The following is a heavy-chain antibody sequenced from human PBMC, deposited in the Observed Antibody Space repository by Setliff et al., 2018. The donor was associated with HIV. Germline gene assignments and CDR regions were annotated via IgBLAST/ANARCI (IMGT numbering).Heavy chain of an antibody. V-gene: IGHV5-51*01. Sequence: PGESLKISCKASGYSFTNYWIGWVRQMPGKGLEWMGIIYPGDSDTRYSPSFQGQVTISADKSISTAYLQWSSLKASDTAMYYCARRKDDSSGYYRPHGAFDIWGQGTMVTVSS. CDR1: GYSFTNYW. J-gene: IGHJ3*02. D-gene: IGHD3-22*01. CDR2: IYPGDSDT. CDR3: ARRKDDSSGYYRPHGAFDI.